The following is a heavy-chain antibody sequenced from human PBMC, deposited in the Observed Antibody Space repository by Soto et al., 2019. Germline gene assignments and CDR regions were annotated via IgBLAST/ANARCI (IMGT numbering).Heavy chain of an antibody. CDR1: GGTFSSYA. CDR3: ARGELLDRYYYDSSGPR. CDR2: IIPIFGTA. Sequence: SVKVSFKASGGTFSSYAISWVRQAPGQGLEWMGGIIPIFGTANYAQKFQGRVTITADESTSTAYMELSSLSSEDTAVYYCARGELLDRYYYDSSGPRWGQGTLVTVSS. V-gene: IGHV1-69*13. D-gene: IGHD3-22*01. J-gene: IGHJ4*02.